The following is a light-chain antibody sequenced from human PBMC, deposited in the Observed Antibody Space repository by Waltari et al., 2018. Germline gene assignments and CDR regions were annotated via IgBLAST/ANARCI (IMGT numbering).Light chain of an antibody. Sequence: EIVLTQAPGTLSLSPGERATLTCRASESVNSRHLAWYQQKPGHAPRRLISGTSGSATCIPDRFSGSGSGTDYTLTISRLEPEDFAVYYCQQYDTTPLFTFGPGTKVDVK. V-gene: IGKV3-20*01. CDR3: QQYDTTPLFT. J-gene: IGKJ3*01. CDR1: ESVNSRH. CDR2: GTS.